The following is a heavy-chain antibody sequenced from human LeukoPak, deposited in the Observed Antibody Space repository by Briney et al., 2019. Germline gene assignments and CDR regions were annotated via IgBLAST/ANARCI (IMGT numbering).Heavy chain of an antibody. J-gene: IGHJ4*02. CDR1: GFTFSSYW. CDR2: INSDGSST. Sequence: GGSLRLSCAASGFTFSSYWMHWVRQAPGKGPVWVSRINSDGSSTSYADSVKGRFTISRDNAKNTLYLQMNSLRAEDTAVYYCARVWQLGLDYWGQGTLVTVSS. CDR3: ARVWQLGLDY. V-gene: IGHV3-74*01. D-gene: IGHD6-6*01.